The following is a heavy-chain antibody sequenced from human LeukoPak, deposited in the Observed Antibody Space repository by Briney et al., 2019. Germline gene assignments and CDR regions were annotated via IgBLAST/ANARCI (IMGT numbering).Heavy chain of an antibody. D-gene: IGHD6-19*01. V-gene: IGHV3-48*02. CDR2: ISSSSSIL. CDR1: GFTFSTYN. Sequence: GGSLRLSCAASGFTFSTYNMNWVRQAPGKGLEWVSYISSSSSILYYADSVKGRFTISRDNAKNSLYLQMNSLRDEDTAVYYCARWFSTGRGFFDYWGQGILVTVSS. J-gene: IGHJ4*02. CDR3: ARWFSTGRGFFDY.